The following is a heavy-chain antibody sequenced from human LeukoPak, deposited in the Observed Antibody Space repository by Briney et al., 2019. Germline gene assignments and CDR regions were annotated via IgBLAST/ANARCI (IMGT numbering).Heavy chain of an antibody. CDR2: INTVGSYI. CDR1: GFTFTSYR. CDR3: ARLKRNSDRSGFYYYYDN. V-gene: IGHV3-21*01. D-gene: IGHD3-22*01. J-gene: IGHJ4*02. Sequence: GGSLRLSCAASGFTFTSYRFNWVRQAPGKGLEWVSSINTVGSYIYYADSVKGRFTISRDDADNSLYLQMNSLRAEDTAVYFCARLKRNSDRSGFYYYYDNWGQGTLVTVSS.